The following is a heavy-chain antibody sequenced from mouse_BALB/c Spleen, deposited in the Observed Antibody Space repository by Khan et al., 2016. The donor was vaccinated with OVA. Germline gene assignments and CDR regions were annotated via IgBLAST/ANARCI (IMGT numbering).Heavy chain of an antibody. CDR3: ARRGLRWDFDY. CDR1: GYTFINYW. D-gene: IGHD1-1*01. V-gene: IGHV1-7*01. Sequence: QVQLQQSGAELAKPGASVKMSCKASGYTFINYWILWVKQRPGQGLEWIGYINPSTGYTEYNQNFKDKATLTAAKSSSTAYMQLSSLTSEDSADYYCARRGLRWDFDYWGQGTTLTVSS. J-gene: IGHJ2*01. CDR2: INPSTGYT.